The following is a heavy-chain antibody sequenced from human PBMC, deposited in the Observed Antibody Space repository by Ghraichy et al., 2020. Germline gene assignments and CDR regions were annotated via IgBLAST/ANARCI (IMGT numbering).Heavy chain of an antibody. CDR1: GFTFSSYA. CDR3: ARRGRNYYDSSGYSG. D-gene: IGHD3-22*01. J-gene: IGHJ4*02. CDR2: ISYDGSNK. Sequence: GGSLRLSCAASGFTFSSYAMHWVRQAPGKGLEWVAVISYDGSNKYYADSVKGRFTISRDNSKNTLYLQMNSLRAEDTAVYYCARRGRNYYDSSGYSGWGQGTLVTVSS. V-gene: IGHV3-30-3*01.